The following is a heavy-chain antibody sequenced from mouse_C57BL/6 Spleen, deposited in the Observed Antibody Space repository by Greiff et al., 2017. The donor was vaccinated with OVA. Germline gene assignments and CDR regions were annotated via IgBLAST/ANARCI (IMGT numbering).Heavy chain of an antibody. CDR1: GYTFTDYY. D-gene: IGHD1-1*01. V-gene: IGHV1-26*01. CDR2: INPNNGGT. J-gene: IGHJ2*01. CDR3: AREGTTVVADY. Sequence: EVQLQQPGPELVKPGASVKISCKASGYTFTDYYMNWVKQSHGKSLEWIGDINPNNGGTSYNQKFKGKATLTVDKSSSTAYMELRSLTSEDSAVYYCAREGTTVVADYWGQGTTLTVSS.